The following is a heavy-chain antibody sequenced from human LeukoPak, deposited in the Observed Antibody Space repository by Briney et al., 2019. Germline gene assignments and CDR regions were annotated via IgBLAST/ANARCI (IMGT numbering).Heavy chain of an antibody. CDR1: GGSISSGSYY. V-gene: IGHV4-61*02. J-gene: IGHJ4*02. CDR2: IYTSGST. D-gene: IGHD3-16*02. CDR3: ASGDYVWGSYRAIDY. Sequence: SETLSLTCTVSGGSISSGSYYWSWLPQPTGKGLEWIGRIYTSGSTNYNPSLKSRVTISVDTSKNQFSLKLSSVTAADTAVYYCASGDYVWGSYRAIDYWGQGTLVTVSS.